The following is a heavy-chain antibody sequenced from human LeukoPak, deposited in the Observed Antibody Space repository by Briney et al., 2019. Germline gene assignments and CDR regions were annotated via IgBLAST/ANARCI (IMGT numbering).Heavy chain of an antibody. V-gene: IGHV4-59*11. CDR2: IYYSGST. Sequence: SETLSLTCAVSGGSISSHYWSWIRQPPGKGLEWIGYIYYSGSTNYNPSLKSRVTISVDMSKNQFSLKMSSVTAADTAVYYCARMVGWGARRYYYYYMDVWGKGTTVTISS. J-gene: IGHJ6*03. CDR1: GGSISSHY. CDR3: ARMVGWGARRYYYYYMDV. D-gene: IGHD1-26*01.